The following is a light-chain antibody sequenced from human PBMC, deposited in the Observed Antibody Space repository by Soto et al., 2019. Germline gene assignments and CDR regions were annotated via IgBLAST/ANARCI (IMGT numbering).Light chain of an antibody. CDR1: QSINRH. CDR2: EAS. V-gene: IGKV3-20*01. J-gene: IGKJ5*01. CDR3: QQYGRPPRAT. Sequence: EIVLTQSPATLSLSPGEIATLSCWASQSINRHLAWYRQKPGQAPRLLIYEASSRATGIPDRFSGGGSGTDFTLFISKVEPEDFAVYYCQQYGRPPRATFGQGTRLEIK.